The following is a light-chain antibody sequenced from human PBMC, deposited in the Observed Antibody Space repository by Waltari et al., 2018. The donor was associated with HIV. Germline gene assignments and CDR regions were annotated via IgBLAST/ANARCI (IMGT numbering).Light chain of an antibody. CDR1: SSHIPTHY. CDR2: DNH. CDR3: GTWDTSLSAWI. V-gene: IGLV1-51*01. J-gene: IGLJ1*01. Sequence: QSVLTQPPSVSAPPGQPATISCPGSSSHIPTHYVSCYQHFPNTVPKVLFYDNHKRSSGIPDRFSGSKSGTSATLDISGLQTGDEAHYYCGTWDTSLSAWIFGTGTKVTVL.